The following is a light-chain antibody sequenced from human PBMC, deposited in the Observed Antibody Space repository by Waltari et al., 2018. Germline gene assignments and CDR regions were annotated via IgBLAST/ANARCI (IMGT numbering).Light chain of an antibody. Sequence: QLVLTQSPSASASLGASVKLTCTLSSGHSSNVIAWLQEQPGKGPRYLMKVNSDGSHSKGDESPDRLSGSSSGAERYLTIASLQSEDEADYYCQTGGHGTWVFGGGTKLTVL. CDR2: VNSDGSH. CDR1: SGHSSNV. J-gene: IGLJ3*02. V-gene: IGLV4-69*01. CDR3: QTGGHGTWV.